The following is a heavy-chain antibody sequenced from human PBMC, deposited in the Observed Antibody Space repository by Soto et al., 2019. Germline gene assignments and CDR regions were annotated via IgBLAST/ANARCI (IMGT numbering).Heavy chain of an antibody. CDR1: GDSVSSNIAA. D-gene: IGHD1-26*01. V-gene: IGHV6-1*01. CDR2: TYYRSKWYN. Sequence: SQTLSLTYVISGDSVSSNIAAWNWNRQSPSGGLEWLGRTYYRSKWYNDYAVSVKSRITINPDTSKNQFSLQLNSVTPEDTAVYYCARSGSYYVGLYNWFDPWGQGTLVTVS. J-gene: IGHJ5*02. CDR3: ARSGSYYVGLYNWFDP.